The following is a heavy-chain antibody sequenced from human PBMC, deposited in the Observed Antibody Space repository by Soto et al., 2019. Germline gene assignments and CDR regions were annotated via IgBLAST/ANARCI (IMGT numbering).Heavy chain of an antibody. D-gene: IGHD4-4*01. J-gene: IGHJ6*02. CDR1: GGSXSSGGYS. Sequence: TLSLTCAVSGGSXSSGGYSWSWIRQPPGKGLEWIGYIYHSGSTYYNPSLKSRVTISVDRSKNQFSLKLSSVTAADTAVYYCARTVTGLGMDVWGQGTTVTVSS. CDR2: IYHSGST. CDR3: ARTVTGLGMDV. V-gene: IGHV4-30-2*01.